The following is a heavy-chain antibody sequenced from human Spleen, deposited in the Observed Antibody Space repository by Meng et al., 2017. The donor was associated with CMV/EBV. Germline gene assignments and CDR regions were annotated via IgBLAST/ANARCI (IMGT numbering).Heavy chain of an antibody. J-gene: IGHJ6*02. CDR3: ARDRAGRGYYYGMDV. Sequence: GESLKIYCKGSGYNFTTYWIGWVRQMPGKGLEWMGIIYPGDSDTRYSPCFQGQVTSSADKSISPAYLQWSSLEASDTAMYYCARDRAGRGYYYGMDVWGQGTTVTVSS. CDR2: IYPGDSDT. CDR1: GYNFTTYW. V-gene: IGHV5-51*01. D-gene: IGHD6-19*01.